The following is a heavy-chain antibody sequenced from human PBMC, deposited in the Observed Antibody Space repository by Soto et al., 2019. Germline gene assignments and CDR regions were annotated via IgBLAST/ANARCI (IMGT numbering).Heavy chain of an antibody. D-gene: IGHD2-2*02. Sequence: SETLSLTCTFSGGSISSYYWSWIRQPPGKGLEWIGYIYYSGSTNYNPSLKSRVTISVDTSKNQFSLKLSSVTAADTAVYYCARAVPAAIINWFDPWGQGTLVTVSS. CDR2: IYYSGST. V-gene: IGHV4-59*01. CDR1: GGSISSYY. J-gene: IGHJ5*02. CDR3: ARAVPAAIINWFDP.